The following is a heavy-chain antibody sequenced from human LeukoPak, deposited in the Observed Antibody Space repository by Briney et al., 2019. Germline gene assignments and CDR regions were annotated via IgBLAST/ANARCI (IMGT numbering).Heavy chain of an antibody. CDR1: GGSISSYY. D-gene: IGHD3-10*01. Sequence: WETLSLTCTVSGGSISSYYWSWIRQPPGKGLEWIGYIYYSGSTNYNPSLKSRVTISVDTSKNQFSLKLSSVTAADTAVYYCARAGRGVRGVTIDYWGQGTLVTVSS. J-gene: IGHJ4*02. V-gene: IGHV4-59*01. CDR2: IYYSGST. CDR3: ARAGRGVRGVTIDY.